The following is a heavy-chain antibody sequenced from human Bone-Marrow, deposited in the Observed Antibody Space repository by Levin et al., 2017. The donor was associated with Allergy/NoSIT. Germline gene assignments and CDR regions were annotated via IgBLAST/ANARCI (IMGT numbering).Heavy chain of an antibody. CDR3: ARGSYWDCSGTRCLFDAFDS. CDR2: IYYSGDT. CDR1: GDSISRFY. D-gene: IGHD2-2*01. J-gene: IGHJ3*02. Sequence: SETLSLTCAVSGDSISRFYWGWIRQSPGKALEWIGYIYYSGDTNFNPSLKSRVAISIDTSKTQFSLTLSSVTAADTAIYYCARGSYWDCSGTRCLFDAFDSWGQGTMVTVSS. V-gene: IGHV4-59*01.